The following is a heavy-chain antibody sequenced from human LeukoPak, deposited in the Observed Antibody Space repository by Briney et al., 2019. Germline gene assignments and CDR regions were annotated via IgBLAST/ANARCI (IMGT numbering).Heavy chain of an antibody. CDR2: INPSSGRT. CDR1: GYTFTTYY. J-gene: IGHJ4*02. V-gene: IGHV1-46*01. CDR3: ARATGVRWSLDY. D-gene: IGHD4-23*01. Sequence: ASVKVSCKTSGYTFTTYYLHWVRQAPGQGLERMGIINPSSGRTIYAQKFQGRVTMTRDMSTSTVYMELSSLRSEDTAMYYCARATGVRWSLDYWGQGTLVTVSS.